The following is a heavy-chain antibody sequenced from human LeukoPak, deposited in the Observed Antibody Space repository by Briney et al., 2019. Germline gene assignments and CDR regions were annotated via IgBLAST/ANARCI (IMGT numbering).Heavy chain of an antibody. CDR3: ARDFGGSRDY. CDR2: INKDGGEK. Sequence: GGSLRLSCAASGFTFSSYWMSWVRQAPGKGLEWVANINKDGGEKYYVDSVEGRFTISRDYAKNSLYLQMNSLRADDTAVYYCARDFGGSRDYWGQGTLVTVSS. CDR1: GFTFSSYW. J-gene: IGHJ4*02. D-gene: IGHD3-10*01. V-gene: IGHV3-7*03.